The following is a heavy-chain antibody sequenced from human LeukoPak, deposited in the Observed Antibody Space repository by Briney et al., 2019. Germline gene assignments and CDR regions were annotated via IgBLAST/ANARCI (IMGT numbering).Heavy chain of an antibody. Sequence: PGGSLSLSCAASGFTFSTYWMSWVRQAPGKGLEWVANIKQDGSAKYYVDSVKGRFTTSRDNAKNSLYLQMNSLRAEDTAVYYCARYSQKPSRIGSSDSRLDYWGQGTLVTVSS. V-gene: IGHV3-7*01. CDR1: GFTFSTYW. J-gene: IGHJ4*02. CDR3: ARYSQKPSRIGSSDSRLDY. CDR2: IKQDGSAK. D-gene: IGHD3-10*01.